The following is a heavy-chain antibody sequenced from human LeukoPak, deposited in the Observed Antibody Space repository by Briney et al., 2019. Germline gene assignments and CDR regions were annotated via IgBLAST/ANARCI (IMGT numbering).Heavy chain of an antibody. V-gene: IGHV3-13*01. D-gene: IGHD3-10*01. CDR2: IGTAGDT. CDR1: GFTFSSYD. J-gene: IGHJ3*02. CDR3: ARGRITMVRGVDDAFDI. Sequence: PGGSLRLSCAASGFTFSSYDMHWVRQATGKGLEWVSAIGTAGDTYYPGSVKGRFTISRENAKNSLYLQMNSLRAGDTAVYYCARGRITMVRGVDDAFDIWGQGTMVTVSS.